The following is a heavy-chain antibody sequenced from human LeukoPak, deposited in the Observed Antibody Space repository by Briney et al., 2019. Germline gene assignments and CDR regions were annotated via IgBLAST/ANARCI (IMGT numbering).Heavy chain of an antibody. CDR1: GFTFSSYA. V-gene: IGHV3-23*01. D-gene: IGHD1-26*01. J-gene: IGHJ4*02. CDR2: ISNSGGRT. Sequence: GGSLRLSCAASGFTFSSYAMSWVRQAPGKGLEWVSSISNSGGRTFYTDSVKGRFTISRDNSKITLYLQMNSLRAEDTAVYYCAKGLRWELPFDYWGQGTLVTVSS. CDR3: AKGLRWELPFDY.